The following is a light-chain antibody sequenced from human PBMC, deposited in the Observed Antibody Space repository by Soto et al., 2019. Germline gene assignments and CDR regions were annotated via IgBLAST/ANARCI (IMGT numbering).Light chain of an antibody. CDR3: QSYGATNQV. CDR2: EDN. CDR1: SGSIASHY. V-gene: IGLV6-57*01. Sequence: NSMLTQPHSVSDSPGKTVIISCTRSSGSIASHYVQWYQQRPGSSPTTVLYEDNPRPSGVPDRFSGSIDSSSHSASLPIAGLETEDEAYYVCQSYGATNQVFGGGTKLTVL. J-gene: IGLJ3*02.